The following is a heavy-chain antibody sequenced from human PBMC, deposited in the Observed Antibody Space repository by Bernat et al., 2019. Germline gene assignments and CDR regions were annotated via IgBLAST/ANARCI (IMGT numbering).Heavy chain of an antibody. CDR2: IWYDGSNK. D-gene: IGHD6-13*01. CDR3: ARELFGSSWYSDDYYDYGMDV. Sequence: QVQLVESGGGVVQPGRSLRLSCAASGFTFSSYGMHWVRQAPGKGLEWVAVIWYDGSNKYYADSVKGRFTISRDNSKNTLYLQMNSLRAEDTAVDYCARELFGSSWYSDDYYDYGMDVWGQGTTVTVSS. V-gene: IGHV3-33*01. J-gene: IGHJ6*02. CDR1: GFTFSSYG.